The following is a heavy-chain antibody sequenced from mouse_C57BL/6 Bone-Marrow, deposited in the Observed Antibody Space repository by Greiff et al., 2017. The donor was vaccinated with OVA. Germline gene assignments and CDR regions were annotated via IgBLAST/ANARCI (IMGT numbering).Heavy chain of an antibody. CDR2: LCPGGGYT. J-gene: IGHJ3*01. Sequence: EVMLVESGGDLVKPGGSLKLSCAASGFTFSSYGMSWVRQPPDQGLEWVATLCPGGGYTSYPDSVQGRFTLSTDNAKHTLYLQMSSLKSEDTAMYDCASLYYSNYDRFAYGGQGTLVTVSA. CDR1: GFTFSSYG. V-gene: IGHV5-6*01. D-gene: IGHD2-5*01. CDR3: ASLYYSNYDRFAY.